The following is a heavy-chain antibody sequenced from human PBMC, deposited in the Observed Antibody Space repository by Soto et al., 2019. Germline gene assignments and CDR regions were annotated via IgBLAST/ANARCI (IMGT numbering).Heavy chain of an antibody. Sequence: PSETLSLTCTVSGGSINTYYWSWIRQPPGKGLEWIGYIYNSGSTSYNPSLKSRVTISVDTSNNQFSLKMSSLTPADTAVFYCARGMGLTLGAFDRWGQGTMVTVSS. D-gene: IGHD2-8*01. J-gene: IGHJ3*01. V-gene: IGHV4-59*01. CDR1: GGSINTYY. CDR2: IYNSGST. CDR3: ARGMGLTLGAFDR.